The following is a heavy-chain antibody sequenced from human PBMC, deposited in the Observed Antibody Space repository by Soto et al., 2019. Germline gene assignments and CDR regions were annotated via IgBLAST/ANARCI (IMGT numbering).Heavy chain of an antibody. Sequence: GGSLRLSCAASGFTFSSYGMHWVRQAPGKGLEWVAVIWYDGSNKYYADSVKGRFTISRDNSKNTLYLQMNSLRAEDTAVYYCARDRAPRVILNWFDPWGQGTLVTVSS. CDR1: GFTFSSYG. CDR3: ARDRAPRVILNWFDP. D-gene: IGHD3-16*02. V-gene: IGHV3-33*01. CDR2: IWYDGSNK. J-gene: IGHJ5*02.